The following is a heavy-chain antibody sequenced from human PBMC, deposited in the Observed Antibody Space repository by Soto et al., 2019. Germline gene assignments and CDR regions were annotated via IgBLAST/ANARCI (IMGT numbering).Heavy chain of an antibody. CDR1: GFTFSSYA. J-gene: IGHJ6*02. V-gene: IGHV3-23*01. CDR2: ISGSGGIT. CDR3: GRARRGAPYYYTMDL. Sequence: GGSLRLSCIASGFTFSSYAMTWVRQAPGKGLEWVSDISGSGGITYYADSVKGRFTISRDNSKNTLNLQMNSLRADDTAVYYCGRARRGAPYYYTMDLWGQGTTVTVSS. D-gene: IGHD3-10*01.